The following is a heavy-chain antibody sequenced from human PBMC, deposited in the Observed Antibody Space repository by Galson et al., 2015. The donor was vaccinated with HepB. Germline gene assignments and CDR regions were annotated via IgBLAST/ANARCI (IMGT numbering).Heavy chain of an antibody. CDR1: GGTFSSYT. J-gene: IGHJ4*02. D-gene: IGHD6-13*01. CDR3: ASSYSSSWYISDY. CDR2: IIPSLGIA. Sequence: SVKVSCKASGGTFSSYTISRVRQAPGQGLEWMGRIIPSLGIANYAQKFQGRVTITADKSTSTAYMELSSLRSEDTAVYYCASSYSSSWYISDYWGQGTLVTVSS. V-gene: IGHV1-69*02.